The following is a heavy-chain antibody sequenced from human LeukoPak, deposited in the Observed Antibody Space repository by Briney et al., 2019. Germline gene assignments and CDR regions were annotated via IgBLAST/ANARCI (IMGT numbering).Heavy chain of an antibody. J-gene: IGHJ4*02. CDR2: IYYSGGT. V-gene: IGHV4-59*01. CDR3: ASLRPYYYDSSGAYYFDY. Sequence: SETLSLTCTVSGGSITSYYWSWIRQPPGKGLEWIGYIYYSGGTNYNPSLKSRVTISMDTSKNQFSLELSSVTAADTAVYYCASLRPYYYDSSGAYYFDYWGQGTLVTVSS. CDR1: GGSITSYY. D-gene: IGHD3-22*01.